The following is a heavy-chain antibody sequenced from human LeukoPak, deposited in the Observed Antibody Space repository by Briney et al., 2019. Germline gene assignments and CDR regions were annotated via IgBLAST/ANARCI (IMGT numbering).Heavy chain of an antibody. CDR2: ISSSSSTI. CDR1: GFTFSSYS. D-gene: IGHD3-10*01. Sequence: GGSLRLSCAASGFTFSSYSMNWVRQAPGKGLEWVSYISSSSSTIYYADSVKGRFTISRDNAKNSLYLQMNSLRAEDTAVYYCARDPYGSGSYYNNRWGQGTLVTVSS. V-gene: IGHV3-48*04. J-gene: IGHJ5*02. CDR3: ARDPYGSGSYYNNR.